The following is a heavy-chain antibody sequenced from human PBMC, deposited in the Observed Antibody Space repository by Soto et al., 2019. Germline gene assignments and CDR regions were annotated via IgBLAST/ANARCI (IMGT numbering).Heavy chain of an antibody. Sequence: SETLSLTCTVSGGSISSYSWSWIRQPAGKGLEWIGRIYTSGSTNYNPSLKSRVTMSVDTSKNQFSLKLSSVTAADTAVYYCERKADSSGYKAYYYYSMAAWCQGTKLPVSS. D-gene: IGHD3-22*01. CDR1: GGSISSYS. J-gene: IGHJ6*02. CDR3: ERKADSSGYKAYYYYSMAA. CDR2: IYTSGST. V-gene: IGHV4-4*07.